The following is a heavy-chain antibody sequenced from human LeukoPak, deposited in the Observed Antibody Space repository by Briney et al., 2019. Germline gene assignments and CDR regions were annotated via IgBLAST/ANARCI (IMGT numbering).Heavy chain of an antibody. D-gene: IGHD3-9*01. Sequence: GGSLRLSCAASGFTFSSAWMSWVRQAPGKGLEWVGHIKSKTDGGTRDYTAPVKGRFTISRDDSKNMLNLQMNSLKTEDTAVYYCSTYLGASAAYYFDFWGQGTLVTVSS. CDR1: GFTFSSAW. V-gene: IGHV3-15*01. J-gene: IGHJ4*02. CDR3: STYLGASAAYYFDF. CDR2: IKSKTDGGTR.